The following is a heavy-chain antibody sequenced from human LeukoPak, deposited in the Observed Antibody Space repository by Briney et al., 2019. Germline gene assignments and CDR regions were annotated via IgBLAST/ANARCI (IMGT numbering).Heavy chain of an antibody. Sequence: SGRSLRLSCAASGFALSSYGFHWVRQATGNGLERVSSIATTGDTYYSDSVKGRFTISRENVRNSLYLQMTSLRAEDTAVYYCAREPPYGSGSHEAYGMDVWGQGTTVTVSS. CDR3: AREPPYGSGSHEAYGMDV. D-gene: IGHD3-10*01. CDR1: GFALSSYG. J-gene: IGHJ6*02. V-gene: IGHV3-13*01. CDR2: IATTGDT.